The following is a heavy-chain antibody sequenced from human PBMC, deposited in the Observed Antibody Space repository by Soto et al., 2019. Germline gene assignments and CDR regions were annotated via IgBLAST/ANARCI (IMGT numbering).Heavy chain of an antibody. J-gene: IGHJ3*02. D-gene: IGHD6-19*01. CDR2: TYYRSKWYN. CDR3: TLRRLSDAFDI. Sequence: SQTLSLTCAISGDSVSSNSGAWNWIRQSPSRGLEWLGRTYYRSKWYNDFAVSVKSRITINPDTSKNQFSLQWSSLKASDTAMYYCTLRRLSDAFDIWGQGTMVTVSS. V-gene: IGHV6-1*01. CDR1: GDSVSSNSGA.